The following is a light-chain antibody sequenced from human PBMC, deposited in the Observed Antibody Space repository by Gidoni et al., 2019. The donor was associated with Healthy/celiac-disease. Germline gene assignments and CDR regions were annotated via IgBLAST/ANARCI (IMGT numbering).Light chain of an antibody. CDR2: GKN. CDR3: NSRDSSGNYWV. V-gene: IGLV3-19*01. J-gene: IGLJ3*02. CDR1: SLRSYY. Sequence: SSELTQDPAVSVALGQTVRITCHGDSLRSYYASWYQQKPGQAPVLVIYGKNNRPSGIPDRFSGSSSGNTASLTITGAQAEDEADYYCNSRDSSGNYWVFGGGTKLTVL.